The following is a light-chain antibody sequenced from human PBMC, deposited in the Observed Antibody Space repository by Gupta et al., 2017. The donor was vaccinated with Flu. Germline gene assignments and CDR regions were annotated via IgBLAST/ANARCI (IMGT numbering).Light chain of an antibody. V-gene: IGLV1-44*01. J-gene: IGLJ2*01. CDR2: SND. Sequence: QAVLTQPPSASGPPGQRVTISCSGSSSNIGYSSVTWYQQLPGAAPRLLFYSNDQRPSGVPSRFSASKSGTSGSLAISGLQSEDEADYYCASWDDNLSAVIFGGGTKLTVL. CDR3: ASWDDNLSAVI. CDR1: SSNIGYSS.